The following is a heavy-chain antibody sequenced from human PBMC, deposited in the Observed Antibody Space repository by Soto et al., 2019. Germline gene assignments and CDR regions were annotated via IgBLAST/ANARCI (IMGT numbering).Heavy chain of an antibody. J-gene: IGHJ4*02. CDR3: ARGPQSTTYYFDSSGYYPLTD. V-gene: IGHV4-31*03. Sequence: SETLSLTCTVSGGSISSGGYYWSWIRQHPGKGLEWIGYIYYSGSTYYNPSLKSRVTISVDTSKNQFSLKLSSVTAADTAVYYCARGPQSTTYYFDSSGYYPLTDWGQGTLVTVSS. CDR2: IYYSGST. D-gene: IGHD3-22*01. CDR1: GGSISSGGYY.